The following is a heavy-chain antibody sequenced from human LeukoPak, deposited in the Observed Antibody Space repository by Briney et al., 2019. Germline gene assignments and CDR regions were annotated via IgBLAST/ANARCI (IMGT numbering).Heavy chain of an antibody. CDR3: VRKPTDSSLDY. CDR2: INSYNGNT. V-gene: IGHV1-18*01. J-gene: IGHJ4*02. Sequence: GASVKVSCKASGYTFSNYGICWVRQAPGQGLEWMGWINSYNGNTNYVQHFQGRVTMTTDTSTSTVYVELRSLRSDDTAVYYCVRKPTDSSLDYWGQGTLVTVSS. CDR1: GYTFSNYG. D-gene: IGHD4-11*01.